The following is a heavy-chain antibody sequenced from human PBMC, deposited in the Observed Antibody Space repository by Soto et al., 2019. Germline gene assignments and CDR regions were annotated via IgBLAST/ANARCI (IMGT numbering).Heavy chain of an antibody. CDR2: IYPGDSDT. V-gene: IGHV5-51*01. CDR1: GYTFTNYW. D-gene: IGHD1-26*01. Sequence: GESLKISCKGSGYTFTNYWIGWVRQMPGKGLEWMGIIYPGDSDTRYSPSFQGQVTISADKSISTAYLQWSSLKASDTAMYYCARQLVGATSPRWFDPWGQRTLVTVSS. J-gene: IGHJ5*02. CDR3: ARQLVGATSPRWFDP.